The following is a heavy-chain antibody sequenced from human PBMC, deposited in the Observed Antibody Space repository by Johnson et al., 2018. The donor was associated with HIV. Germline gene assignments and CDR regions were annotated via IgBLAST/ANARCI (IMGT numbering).Heavy chain of an antibody. CDR2: GST. J-gene: IGHJ3*02. CDR1: GFTFSDAW. D-gene: IGHD6-6*01. CDR3: AKDRGAARAFDAFDI. Sequence: VQLVESGGGVVRPGGSLRLSCAASGFTFSDAWMSWVRQAPGKGLEWGSTYYANSVKGRFTISRDNSKYTLYLQMNSLRAEDTAVYYCAKDRGAARAFDAFDIWGQGTMVTVSS. V-gene: IGHV3-66*01.